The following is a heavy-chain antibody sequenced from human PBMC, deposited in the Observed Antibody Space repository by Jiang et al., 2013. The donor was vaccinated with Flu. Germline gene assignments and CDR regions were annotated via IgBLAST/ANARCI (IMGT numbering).Heavy chain of an antibody. D-gene: IGHD3-16*01. V-gene: IGHV4-61*01. CDR3: AYYDEGAGGRGN. J-gene: IGHJ4*02. Sequence: LLKPSETLSLTCIASAYSVRDSTHHWSWIRHAPPETGTGVDLGQTQNSRSAKYNPALQGRATISIDASKNQFSLNLYAVTAADTAVYYCAYYDEGAGGRGNWGRGILVTASS. CDR2: TQNSRSA. CDR1: AYSVRDSTHH.